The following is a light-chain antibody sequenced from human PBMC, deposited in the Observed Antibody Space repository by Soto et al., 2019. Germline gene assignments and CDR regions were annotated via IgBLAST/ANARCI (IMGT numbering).Light chain of an antibody. CDR3: SSYTSSSTLV. CDR2: EVS. CDR1: SSDVGGYDY. J-gene: IGLJ2*01. Sequence: QSALTQPASVSGSPGQSITISCTGTSSDVGGYDYVSWYQQHPGKAPKLMIYEVSNRPSGVSNRFPGSKSGNTASLTISGLQAEEEADYYCSSYTSSSTLVFGGGPKVPVL. V-gene: IGLV2-14*01.